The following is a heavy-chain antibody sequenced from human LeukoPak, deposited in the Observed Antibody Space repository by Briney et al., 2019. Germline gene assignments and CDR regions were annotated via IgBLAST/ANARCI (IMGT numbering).Heavy chain of an antibody. D-gene: IGHD2-2*01. CDR3: VRLGYCFDTICYDY. Sequence: PGGSLRLSCAASGFTFSSYAMHWVRQAPGKGLEWVAVISYDGSNKYYADSVKGRFTISRDNSKNTLYLQMNSLRAEDTAVYYCVRLGYCFDTICYDYWGQGTLVTVSS. V-gene: IGHV3-30*04. J-gene: IGHJ4*02. CDR1: GFTFSSYA. CDR2: ISYDGSNK.